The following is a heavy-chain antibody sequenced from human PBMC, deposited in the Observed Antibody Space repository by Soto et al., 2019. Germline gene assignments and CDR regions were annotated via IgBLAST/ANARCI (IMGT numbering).Heavy chain of an antibody. CDR1: GGSISSSSYY. J-gene: IGHJ4*02. CDR2: IYYSGST. Sequence: QLQLQESGPGLVKPSETLSLTCTVSGGSISSSSYYWGWIRQPPGKGLEWIGSIYYSGSTYYNPSLKSRVTISVDTSKNQFSLKLSSVTAADTAVYYCARHETHYYDSSGYYYWAGIPFDYWGQGTLVTVSS. D-gene: IGHD3-22*01. V-gene: IGHV4-39*01. CDR3: ARHETHYYDSSGYYYWAGIPFDY.